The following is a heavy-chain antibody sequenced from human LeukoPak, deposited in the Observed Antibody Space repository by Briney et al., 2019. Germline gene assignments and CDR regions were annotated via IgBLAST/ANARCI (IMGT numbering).Heavy chain of an antibody. CDR1: GGSISSYY. Sequence: SETLSLTCTVSGGSISSYYWSWIRQSPGKGLEWIGYIYYSGSTNYNPSLKSRVTISVDTSKNQFSLKLSSVTAADTAVYYCARVRSYYYGSGRSDWFDPWGQGTLVTVSS. J-gene: IGHJ5*02. D-gene: IGHD3-10*01. CDR2: IYYSGST. CDR3: ARVRSYYYGSGRSDWFDP. V-gene: IGHV4-59*01.